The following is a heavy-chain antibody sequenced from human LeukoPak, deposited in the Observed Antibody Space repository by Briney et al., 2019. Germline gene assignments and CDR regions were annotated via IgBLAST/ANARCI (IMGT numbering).Heavy chain of an antibody. J-gene: IGHJ4*02. D-gene: IGHD4-23*01. CDR2: IGWDGTT. CDR1: GFTVDDYA. V-gene: IGHV3-43D*03. CDR3: AKDVVRHDYGGNSV. Sequence: GGSLRLSCAASGFTVDDYAMHWVRQAPGKGLEWVSLIGWDGTTNYADSVKGRFTISRDNSKNSLYLQMNSLRAEDSALYYCAKDVVRHDYGGNSVWSRGTLVTVSS.